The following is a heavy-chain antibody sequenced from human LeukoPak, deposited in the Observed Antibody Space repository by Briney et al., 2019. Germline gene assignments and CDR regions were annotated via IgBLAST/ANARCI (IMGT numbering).Heavy chain of an antibody. V-gene: IGHV3-11*01. CDR3: ANHDDEGYYYDSSGIDY. D-gene: IGHD3-22*01. J-gene: IGHJ4*02. CDR2: ISSSGSTI. Sequence: NAGGSLRLSCAASGFTFSDYYMSWIRQAPGKGLEWVSYISSSGSTIYYADSVKGRFTISRDNSKNTLYLQMNSLRAEDTAVYYCANHDDEGYYYDSSGIDYWGQGTLVTVSS. CDR1: GFTFSDYY.